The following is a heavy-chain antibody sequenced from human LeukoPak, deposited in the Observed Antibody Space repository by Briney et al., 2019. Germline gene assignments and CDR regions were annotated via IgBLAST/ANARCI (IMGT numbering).Heavy chain of an antibody. V-gene: IGHV3-30*03. D-gene: IGHD3-22*01. CDR1: GFTFSSYG. Sequence: PGGSLRLSCAASGFTFSSYGMHWVRQAPGKGLEWVAVISYDGSNKYYADSVKGRFTISRDNSKNTLYLQMNSLRAEDTAVYYCARDSGLYDSSADDTADDAFDIWGQGTMVTVSS. J-gene: IGHJ3*02. CDR2: ISYDGSNK. CDR3: ARDSGLYDSSADDTADDAFDI.